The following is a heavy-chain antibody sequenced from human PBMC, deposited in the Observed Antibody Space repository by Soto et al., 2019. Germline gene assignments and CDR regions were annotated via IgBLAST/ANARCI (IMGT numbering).Heavy chain of an antibody. J-gene: IGHJ4*02. V-gene: IGHV1-18*01. D-gene: IGHD6-13*01. Sequence: ASVKVSCKASGYTFTSYGISWVRQAPGQGLEWMGWISAYNGNTNYAQKLQGRVTMTTDTSTSTAYMELRSLRSDDTAVYYCARDISRAIIAAAGRDYWGQGTLVTVSS. CDR3: ARDISRAIIAAAGRDY. CDR2: ISAYNGNT. CDR1: GYTFTSYG.